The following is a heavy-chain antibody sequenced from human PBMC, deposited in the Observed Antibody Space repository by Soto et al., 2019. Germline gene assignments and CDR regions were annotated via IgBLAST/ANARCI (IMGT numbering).Heavy chain of an antibody. D-gene: IGHD6-19*01. V-gene: IGHV3-9*01. J-gene: IGHJ4*02. CDR3: ARGDLGAVAGYFEY. CDR2: ISWHSGSI. CDR1: GFTFDDYS. Sequence: EVQLVESGGGLVQPGGSLRLSCAASGFTFDDYSMHWVRQAPGRGLEWVSGISWHSGSIDYADSVKGRFTISRDHAKNFLYLEMNSLRPEDTALYYCARGDLGAVAGYFEYWGQETLVTVSS.